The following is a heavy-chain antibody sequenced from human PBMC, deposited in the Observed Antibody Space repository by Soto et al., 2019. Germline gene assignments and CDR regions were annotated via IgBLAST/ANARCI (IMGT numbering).Heavy chain of an antibody. J-gene: IGHJ6*02. Sequence: QVQLVQSRAKVKKPGSSVKVSCKASGGTFSSYAISWVRQAPGQGLEWMGGIIPIFGTANYAQKFQGRVTITADESTSTAYMELSSLRSEDTAVYYCARGGLQFLRSPGRAMDVWGQGTTVTVSS. CDR2: IIPIFGTA. CDR1: GGTFSSYA. CDR3: ARGGLQFLRSPGRAMDV. V-gene: IGHV1-69*12. D-gene: IGHD5-12*01.